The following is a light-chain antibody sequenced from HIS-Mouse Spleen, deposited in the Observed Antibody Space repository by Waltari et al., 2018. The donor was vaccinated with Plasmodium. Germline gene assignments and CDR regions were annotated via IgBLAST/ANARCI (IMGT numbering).Light chain of an antibody. CDR3: QQYNNWSFT. J-gene: IGKJ3*01. Sequence: EIVMTQSPATRSVSPGERATLSCRASQSVSSNLAWYQQKPGQAPRLLINGASTRATGIPARFSGSGSGTEFTLTISSLQSEDFAVYYCQQYNNWSFTFGPGTKVDIK. CDR2: GAS. V-gene: IGKV3-15*01. CDR1: QSVSSN.